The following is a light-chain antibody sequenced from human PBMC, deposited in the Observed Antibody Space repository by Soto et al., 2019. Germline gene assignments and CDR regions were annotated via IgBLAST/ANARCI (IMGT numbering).Light chain of an antibody. CDR3: QQSFSTPWT. CDR2: AAS. J-gene: IGKJ1*01. Sequence: EIQLTQSPCSRSASVGYRFTITCRASQSISTYLHWYQQKPGKAPRVLIYAASSLQTGVPSRFSGSGSATDFTLTISSLHLEDFATYYCQQSFSTPWTFGQGTKVDTK. CDR1: QSISTY. V-gene: IGKV1-39*01.